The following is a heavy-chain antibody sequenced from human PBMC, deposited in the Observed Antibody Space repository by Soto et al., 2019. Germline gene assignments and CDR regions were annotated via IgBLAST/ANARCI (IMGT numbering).Heavy chain of an antibody. CDR2: IKQDGSEK. CDR1: GLTFRVHW. V-gene: IGHV3-7*01. CDR3: ARVRDYYYGMDV. J-gene: IGHJ6*02. Sequence: PVGSLRLSWAGAGLTFRVHWMSWVRQAPGKGLEWVASIKQDGSEKFYVDSVKGRFTMSRDNAKSSLYLQMNSLRAEDTAVYYCARVRDYYYGMDVWGQGTTVTVSS.